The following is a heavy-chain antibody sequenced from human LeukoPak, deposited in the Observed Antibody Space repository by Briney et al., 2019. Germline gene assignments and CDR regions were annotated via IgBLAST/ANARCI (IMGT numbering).Heavy chain of an antibody. J-gene: IGHJ3*02. D-gene: IGHD1-26*01. CDR1: GGSISSYY. CDR2: IYYSGST. V-gene: IGHV4-59*01. Sequence: SETLSLTCTVSGGSISSYYWSWIRQPPGKGLEWIGYIYYSGSTNYNPSLKSRVTISVDTSKNQFSLKLSSVAAADTAVNYCARDLATDAFDIWGQGTMVTVSS. CDR3: ARDLATDAFDI.